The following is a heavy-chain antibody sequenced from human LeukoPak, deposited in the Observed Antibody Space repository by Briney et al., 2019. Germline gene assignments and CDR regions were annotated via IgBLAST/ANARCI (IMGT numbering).Heavy chain of an antibody. Sequence: SGTLSLTCAVSGGSISSSNWWSWVRQPPGKGLEWIGEIYHSGSTNYNPSLKSRVTISVDKSKNQFSLKLSSVTAADTAVYYCARLGASSGWTNWFDPWGQGTLVTASS. V-gene: IGHV4-4*02. CDR1: GGSISSSNW. J-gene: IGHJ5*02. CDR2: IYHSGST. CDR3: ARLGASSGWTNWFDP. D-gene: IGHD6-19*01.